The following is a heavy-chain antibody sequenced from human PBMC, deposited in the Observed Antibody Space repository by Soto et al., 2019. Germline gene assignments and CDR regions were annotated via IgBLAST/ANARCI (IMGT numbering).Heavy chain of an antibody. J-gene: IGHJ6*02. CDR1: GFTFSSYW. Sequence: VGSLRLSCAASGFTFSSYWMHWVRQAPGKGLVWVSRINSDGSSTSYADTVKGRFTISRDNAKNTLYLQMNSLRAEDTAVYYCARGTAMVTWPYYYYYYGMDVLGQGTTVTVSS. CDR2: INSDGSST. D-gene: IGHD5-18*01. CDR3: ARGTAMVTWPYYYYYYGMDV. V-gene: IGHV3-74*01.